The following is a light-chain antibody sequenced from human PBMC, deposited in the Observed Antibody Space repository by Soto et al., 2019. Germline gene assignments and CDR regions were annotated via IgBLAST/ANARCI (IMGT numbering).Light chain of an antibody. CDR3: AAWDDSLNAL. J-gene: IGLJ1*01. CDR1: NSDVGTYKY. V-gene: IGLV2-11*01. Sequence: QSVLTQPRSVSGSPGQSVTISCTVTNSDVGTYKYVSWYQHCPGKAPTVLIFDVNKRPSGVPDRFSGSKSGTSASLAISGLQPEDEADYYCAAWDDSLNALFGTGTKLTVL. CDR2: DVN.